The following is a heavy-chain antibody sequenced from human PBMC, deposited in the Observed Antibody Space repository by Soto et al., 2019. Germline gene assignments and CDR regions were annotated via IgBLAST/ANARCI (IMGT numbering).Heavy chain of an antibody. V-gene: IGHV3-21*01. CDR3: ARRYHYDSGGYSH. J-gene: IGHJ4*02. Sequence: DVQLVESGGGLVKRGGSLRLSCAASGFSFSMFTMSWVRQAPGKGLEWLASISSSGSFIYSADSVKDRFTISRDNAESSLSLQMNSLRAEDTALYYCARRYHYDSGGYSHWGQGTLVTVSS. CDR1: GFSFSMFT. D-gene: IGHD3-22*01. CDR2: ISSSGSFI.